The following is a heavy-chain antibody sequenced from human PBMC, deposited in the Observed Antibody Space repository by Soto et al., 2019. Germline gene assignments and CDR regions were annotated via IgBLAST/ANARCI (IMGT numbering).Heavy chain of an antibody. CDR1: GYTFSNYC. J-gene: IGHJ5*02. D-gene: IGHD2-2*01. V-gene: IGHV1-18*01. Sequence: ASVNVSCKTSGYTFSNYCMTWVRQGPGQPLEWLGWISLYSDGTNYAQKFQGRVSMTTDTSTTTAYMELRSLRSDDTAVYYCARVVPGAEAWFGPWGQGTLVTVSS. CDR3: ARVVPGAEAWFGP. CDR2: ISLYSDGT.